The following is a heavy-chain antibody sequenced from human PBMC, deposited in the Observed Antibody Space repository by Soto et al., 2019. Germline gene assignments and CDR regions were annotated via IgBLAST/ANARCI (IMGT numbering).Heavy chain of an antibody. CDR1: GYAFTSYG. CDR2: ISAYNGNT. CDR3: EKDLGDYVDYFDP. J-gene: IGHJ5*02. D-gene: IGHD4-17*01. Sequence: GASVKVSCKASGYAFTSYGISWVRQGPGQGLEWMGWISAYNGNTNYAQKLQGRVTMTTDTSTSTAYMELRSLRSDDTAVYYCEKDLGDYVDYFDPWGKGTPVTVSS. V-gene: IGHV1-18*01.